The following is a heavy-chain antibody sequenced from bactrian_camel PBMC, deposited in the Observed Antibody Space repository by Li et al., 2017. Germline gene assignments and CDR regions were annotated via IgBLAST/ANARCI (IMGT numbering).Heavy chain of an antibody. V-gene: IGHV3S53*01. J-gene: IGHJ6*01. CDR2: LAYDGTP. Sequence: HVQLVESGGGSVQTGGSLRLSCAASGYTYNRNCMAWFRQAPGKEREGVASLAYDGTPYYADSVKGRFTISRNAATNMVYLQMNSLRSEDTALYYCTTITPNLVLKDFGYWGQWTQVTVS. CDR1: GYTYNRNC. CDR3: TTITPNLVLKDFGY. D-gene: IGHD6*01.